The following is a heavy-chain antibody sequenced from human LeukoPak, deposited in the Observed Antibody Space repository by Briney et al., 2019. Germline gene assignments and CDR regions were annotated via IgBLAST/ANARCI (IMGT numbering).Heavy chain of an antibody. CDR1: GYSISSAFY. CDR3: ARDLYYYDSSGYYWDDY. V-gene: IGHV4-38-2*02. CDR2: IHYSGST. D-gene: IGHD3-22*01. Sequence: PSETLSLTCAVSGYSISSAFYWGWIRQSPGKGLEWIGTIHYSGSTYYNPSLKSRVTISVDTSKNQFSLKLSSVTAADTAVYYCARDLYYYDSSGYYWDDYWGQGTLVTVSS. J-gene: IGHJ4*02.